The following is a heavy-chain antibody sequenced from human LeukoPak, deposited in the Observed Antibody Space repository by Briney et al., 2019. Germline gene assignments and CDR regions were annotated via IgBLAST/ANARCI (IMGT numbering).Heavy chain of an antibody. CDR2: IYTSGST. D-gene: IGHD5-12*01. CDR3: ARCTITPYYFDY. CDR1: GGSISSYSYY. J-gene: IGHJ4*02. Sequence: PSETLSLTCTVSGGSISSYSYYWSWIRQPAGKGLEWIGRIYTSGSTNFSPSLKSRVTISVDTSKNQFSLKLSSVTAADTAVYYCARCTITPYYFDYWGQGTLVTVSS. V-gene: IGHV4-61*02.